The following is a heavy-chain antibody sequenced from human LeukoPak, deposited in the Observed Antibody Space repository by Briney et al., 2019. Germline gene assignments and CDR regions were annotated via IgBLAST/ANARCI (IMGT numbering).Heavy chain of an antibody. CDR1: GYTFTSYG. J-gene: IGHJ4*02. V-gene: IGHV1-18*01. Sequence: GATVKVSCKASGYTFTSYGISWVRQAPGQGLEWMGWISAYNGNTNYAQKLQGRVTMTTDTSTSTAYMELRSLRSDDTAVYYCARSRITIFGVVTFFDYWGQGTLVTVSS. CDR2: ISAYNGNT. CDR3: ARSRITIFGVVTFFDY. D-gene: IGHD3-3*01.